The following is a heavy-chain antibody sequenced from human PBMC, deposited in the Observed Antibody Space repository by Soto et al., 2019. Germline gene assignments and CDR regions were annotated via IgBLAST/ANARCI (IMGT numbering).Heavy chain of an antibody. V-gene: IGHV3-33*01. CDR3: ARDLLDWYDLPSNVYDFDY. D-gene: IGHD1-1*01. Sequence: QVQLVESGGGVVQPGRSLRLSCAASGFTFSSYGMHWVRQAPGKGLEWVAVIWYDGSNKYYADSVKGRFTISRDNSKNTLYLQMNSLRAEDTAVYYCARDLLDWYDLPSNVYDFDYWGQGTLVTV. CDR1: GFTFSSYG. CDR2: IWYDGSNK. J-gene: IGHJ4*02.